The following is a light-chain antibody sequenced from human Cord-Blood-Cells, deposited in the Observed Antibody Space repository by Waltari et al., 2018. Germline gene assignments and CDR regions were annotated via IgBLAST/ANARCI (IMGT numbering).Light chain of an antibody. J-gene: IGKJ3*01. V-gene: IGKV3-15*01. Sequence: EIVMTQSPATLSVSPGERAPLSCRASQSVSSNLAWYQQKPGQAPRLLIYGASPRATGIPARFSGSGSGTEFTLTISSLQSEDFAVYYCQQYNNWPPGLFTFGPGTKVDIK. CDR1: QSVSSN. CDR2: GAS. CDR3: QQYNNWPPGLFT.